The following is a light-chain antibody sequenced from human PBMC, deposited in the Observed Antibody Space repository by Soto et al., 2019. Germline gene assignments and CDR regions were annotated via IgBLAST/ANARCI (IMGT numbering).Light chain of an antibody. CDR3: QQYDSSPWT. CDR2: GAS. J-gene: IGKJ1*01. Sequence: EIVLTQSPGTLSLSPGERATLSCRASQSVSSSYLVWYQQKPGQAPRLLIYGASSRATGIPDRFSGSGSGTAFTLTISRLEPEDFAVYFCQQYDSSPWTFGQGTKVEIK. V-gene: IGKV3-20*01. CDR1: QSVSSSY.